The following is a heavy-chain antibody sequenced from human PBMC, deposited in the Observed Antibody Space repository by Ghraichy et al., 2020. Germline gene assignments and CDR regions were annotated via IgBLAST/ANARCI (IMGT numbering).Heavy chain of an antibody. CDR1: GGSISSGGYY. CDR2: IYYSGST. D-gene: IGHD4-11*01. CDR3: ARGETTEDNWFDP. Sequence: TLSLTCTVSGGSISSGGYYWSWIRQHPGKGLEWIGYIYYSGSTYYNPSLKSRVTISVDTSKNQFSLKLSSVTAADTAVYYCARGETTEDNWFDPWGQGTLVTVSS. V-gene: IGHV4-31*03. J-gene: IGHJ5*02.